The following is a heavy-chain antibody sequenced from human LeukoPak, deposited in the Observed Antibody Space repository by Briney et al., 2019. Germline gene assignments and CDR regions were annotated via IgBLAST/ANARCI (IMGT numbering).Heavy chain of an antibody. J-gene: IGHJ4*02. V-gene: IGHV1-3*04. CDR1: GYTFTDYA. CDR3: AGKYYDFWSGYSGVNY. CDR2: INTGKGNT. Sequence: GASVKVSCKASGYTFTDYAMHRVRQAPGERLEWMGWINTGKGNTKYSQKFQGRVTITADESTSTAYMELSSLRSEDTAVYYCAGKYYDFWSGYSGVNYWGQGTLVTVSS. D-gene: IGHD3-3*01.